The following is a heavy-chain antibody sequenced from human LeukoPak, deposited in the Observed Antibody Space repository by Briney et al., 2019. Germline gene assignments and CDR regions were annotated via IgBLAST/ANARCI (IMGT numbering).Heavy chain of an antibody. J-gene: IGHJ4*02. CDR3: ARGGPYYYDSSGYGFDY. Sequence: ASVKVSCKASGYTFTSYDINWVRQATGQGLEWMGWMNPNSGNTGYAQKFQGRVTMTRNTSISTAYMELSSLRSEDTAVYYCARGGPYYYDSSGYGFDYWGQGTLVTVSS. CDR1: GYTFTSYD. V-gene: IGHV1-8*01. CDR2: MNPNSGNT. D-gene: IGHD3-22*01.